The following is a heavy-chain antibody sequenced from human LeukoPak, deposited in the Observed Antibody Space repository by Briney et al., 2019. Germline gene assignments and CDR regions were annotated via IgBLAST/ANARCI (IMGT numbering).Heavy chain of an antibody. V-gene: IGHV1-2*02. D-gene: IGHD3-9*01. CDR3: ARDHSRVLTGYYSGVFDY. Sequence: ASVKVSCKASGYTFTGYYMHWVRQAPGQGLEWMGWINPNSGGTNYAQKFQGRVTMTRDTSIITAYMELSRLRSDDTAVYYCARDHSRVLTGYYSGVFDYWGQGTLVTVSS. CDR1: GYTFTGYY. J-gene: IGHJ4*02. CDR2: INPNSGGT.